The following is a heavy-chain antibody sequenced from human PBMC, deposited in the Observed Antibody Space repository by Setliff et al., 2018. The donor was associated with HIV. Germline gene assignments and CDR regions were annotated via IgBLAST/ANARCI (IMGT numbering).Heavy chain of an antibody. V-gene: IGHV4-4*07. D-gene: IGHD4-17*01. CDR2: VSSRGDT. Sequence: PSETLSLTCTVSDSGTYYWSWIRQPAGKGLEWIGRVSSRGDTNYNPSLKSRVTMSVDTSKNQFSLKLTSVTASDTAVYYCARAAAGNTGPFDLWGQGSPGHRLL. J-gene: IGHJ4*02. CDR1: DSGTYY. CDR3: ARAAAGNTGPFDL.